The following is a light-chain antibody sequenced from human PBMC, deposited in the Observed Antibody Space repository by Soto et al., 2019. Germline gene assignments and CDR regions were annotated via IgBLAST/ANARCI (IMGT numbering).Light chain of an antibody. CDR3: QQYKRGSTIT. CDR2: GSS. Sequence: EIVLTQSPGTLSLSPGERATLSCRASQSVSSSFLAWYQQKPGQAPRLLIYGSSTRATGIPVRFSGSGSGTEFTLTISSLQSDDFAVYYGQQYKRGSTITVGQWTRLEIK. V-gene: IGKV3-20*01. CDR1: QSVSSSF. J-gene: IGKJ5*01.